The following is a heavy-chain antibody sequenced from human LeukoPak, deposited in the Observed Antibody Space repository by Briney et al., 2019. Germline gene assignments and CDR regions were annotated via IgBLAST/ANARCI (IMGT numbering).Heavy chain of an antibody. CDR3: AREGGNVDTAMVFIY. CDR1: GFTFSRYA. J-gene: IGHJ4*02. V-gene: IGHV3-30*04. D-gene: IGHD5-18*01. Sequence: GRSLRLSCAASGFTFSRYAMHWVRQAPGKGLEWVAVISYDGSNKYYADSVKGRFTISRDNSKNTLYLQMNSLRAEDTAVYYCAREGGNVDTAMVFIYWGQGTLVTVSS. CDR2: ISYDGSNK.